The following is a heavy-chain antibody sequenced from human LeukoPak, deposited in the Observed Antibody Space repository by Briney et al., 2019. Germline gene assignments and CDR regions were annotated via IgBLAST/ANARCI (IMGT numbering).Heavy chain of an antibody. J-gene: IGHJ4*02. Sequence: GSLRLSCAASGFTFSRSAMSWVRQAPGKGLEWVSAISGSGGSTYYADSVKGRFTISRDNSKNTLYLQMNSLRAEDTAVYYCAKDLGNSGLYDSSGYYYLGPLDYWGQGTLVTVSS. V-gene: IGHV3-23*01. D-gene: IGHD3-22*01. CDR1: GFTFSRSA. CDR2: ISGSGGST. CDR3: AKDLGNSGLYDSSGYYYLGPLDY.